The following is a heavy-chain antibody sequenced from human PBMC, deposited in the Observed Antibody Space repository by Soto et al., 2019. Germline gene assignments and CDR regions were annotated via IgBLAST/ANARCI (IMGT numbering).Heavy chain of an antibody. V-gene: IGHV5-51*01. CDR2: IYPSDSQT. J-gene: IGHJ4*02. CDR1: GYSFTNYW. Sequence: GESLKISCKGSGYSFTNYWIGWVRQMPGKGLEWMGIIYPSDSQTYYSPSFRGHVTISVTKSITTVFLQWSSLRASDTAMYYCARQIYDSDTGPNFQYYFDSWGQGTPVTVSS. D-gene: IGHD3-22*01. CDR3: ARQIYDSDTGPNFQYYFDS.